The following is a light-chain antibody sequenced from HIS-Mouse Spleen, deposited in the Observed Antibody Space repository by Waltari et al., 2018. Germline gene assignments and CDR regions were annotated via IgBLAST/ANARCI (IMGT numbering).Light chain of an antibody. V-gene: IGLV1-40*01. J-gene: IGLJ3*02. CDR2: GNS. CDR1: SYNIGAGYD. Sequence: QSVLTQPPSVSGAPGQRVTISCTGSSYNIGAGYDVHWYQQLPGTAPKLLIYGNSNRPSGFPCRFSGSKSGTSASLAITGLQAEDEADYYCQSYDSSLSGWVFGGGTKLTVL. CDR3: QSYDSSLSGWV.